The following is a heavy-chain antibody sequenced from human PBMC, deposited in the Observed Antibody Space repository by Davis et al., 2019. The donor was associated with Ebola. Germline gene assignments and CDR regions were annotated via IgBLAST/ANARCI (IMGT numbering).Heavy chain of an antibody. CDR3: ARSVAGFFDH. J-gene: IGHJ4*02. CDR1: GFTFSPYS. V-gene: IGHV3-48*02. CDR2: ITSGSTTI. Sequence: GESLKIPCAASGFTFSPYSMNWVRQAPGKGLEWISYITSGSTTIQYADSVKGRFTISRDNAKNSVYLQMSSLRDEDTAVYYCARSVAGFFDHWGQGTLVTVSS. D-gene: IGHD6-19*01.